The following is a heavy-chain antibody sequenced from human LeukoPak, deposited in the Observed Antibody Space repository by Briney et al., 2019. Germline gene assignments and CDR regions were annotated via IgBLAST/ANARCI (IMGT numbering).Heavy chain of an antibody. CDR3: ARSGYYYGSGSYWFDP. CDR1: GYSISSGYY. CDR2: IYHSGST. D-gene: IGHD3-10*01. Sequence: PSETLSLTCTVSGYSISSGYYWGWIRQLPGKGLEWIGSIYHSGSTYYNPSLKSRVTISVDTSKNQFSLKLSSVTAADTAVYYCARSGYYYGSGSYWFDPWGQGTLVTVSS. V-gene: IGHV4-38-2*02. J-gene: IGHJ5*02.